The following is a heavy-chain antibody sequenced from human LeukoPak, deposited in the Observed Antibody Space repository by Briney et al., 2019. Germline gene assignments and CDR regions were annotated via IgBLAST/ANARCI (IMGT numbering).Heavy chain of an antibody. CDR3: ASRSSIWSGYQDTLYYFDS. D-gene: IGHD3-3*01. V-gene: IGHV4-59*01. CDR1: GGSISSYY. Sequence: SETLSLTCTVSGGSISSYYWSWIRQPPGKRLEWIGHIYYCGSTNYNPSLKSRVTISVDTSKNQFSLKLSSVTAADTAVYYCASRSSIWSGYQDTLYYFDSWGQGTLVTVSS. CDR2: IYYCGST. J-gene: IGHJ4*02.